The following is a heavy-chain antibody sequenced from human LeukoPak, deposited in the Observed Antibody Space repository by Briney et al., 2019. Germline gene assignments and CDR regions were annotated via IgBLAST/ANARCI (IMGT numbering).Heavy chain of an antibody. CDR2: ILGSSDTS. CDR3: AGRAAAAKMHY. D-gene: IGHD6-13*01. J-gene: IGHJ4*02. V-gene: IGHV3-23*01. CDR1: VFTFSGCA. Sequence: PGGSLRLSCVGSVFTFSGCALTWVRQAPGKGLEWVSTILGSSDTSYYSDSVKGRFTISRDISKDTLYLQMNGLRAEDTALYYCAGRAAAAKMHYWGQGTLVTVSS.